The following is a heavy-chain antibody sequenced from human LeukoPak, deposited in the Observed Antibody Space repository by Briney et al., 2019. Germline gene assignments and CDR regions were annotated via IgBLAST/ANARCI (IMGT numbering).Heavy chain of an antibody. CDR1: GGSFSGYY. CDR2: INHSGST. D-gene: IGHD3-22*01. CDR3: ARYYYDSSGHRYFQH. Sequence: SETLSLTCAVYGGSFSGYYWSWIRQPPGKGLEWIGEINHSGSTNYNPSLKSRVTISVDTPKNQFSLKLSSVTAADTAVYYCARYYYDSSGHRYFQHWGQGTLVTVSS. V-gene: IGHV4-34*01. J-gene: IGHJ1*01.